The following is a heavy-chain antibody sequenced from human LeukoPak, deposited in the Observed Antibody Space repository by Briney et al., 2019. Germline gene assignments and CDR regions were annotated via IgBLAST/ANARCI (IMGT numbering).Heavy chain of an antibody. CDR3: ARQFLVGSTFHAFDL. J-gene: IGHJ3*01. CDR2: IYHSGRA. D-gene: IGHD1-26*01. Sequence: PSETLSLTCAVSGGSIISGNWWSWVRQPPGKGLEWIGEIYHSGRANHNPSLKSRVTMSVDTSKNQFSLKLTSVTAADMAVYFCARQFLVGSTFHAFDLWGQGTRVTVSS. V-gene: IGHV4-4*02. CDR1: GGSIISGNW.